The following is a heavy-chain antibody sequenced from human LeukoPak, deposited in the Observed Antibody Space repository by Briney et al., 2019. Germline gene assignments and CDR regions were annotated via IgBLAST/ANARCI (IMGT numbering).Heavy chain of an antibody. CDR1: GFTVSSYG. CDR3: ARDYCSGGSCYSFVVY. Sequence: GGSLRLSCAASGFTVSSYGMHWVRQAPGKGLEWVAFIRYDGSNKYYADSVKGRFTISRDNSKNTLYLQMNSLRAEDTAVYYCARDYCSGGSCYSFVVYWGQGTLVTVSS. J-gene: IGHJ4*02. D-gene: IGHD2-15*01. V-gene: IGHV3-30*02. CDR2: IRYDGSNK.